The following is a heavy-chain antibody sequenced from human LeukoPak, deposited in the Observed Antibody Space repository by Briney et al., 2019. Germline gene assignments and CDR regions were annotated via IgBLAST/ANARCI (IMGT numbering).Heavy chain of an antibody. CDR1: GDSFSSYY. CDR3: ARHSRSGYSGYENAFDI. D-gene: IGHD5-12*01. CDR2: MYYSGSP. V-gene: IGHV4-59*08. J-gene: IGHJ3*02. Sequence: PSETLSLTCTVSGDSFSSYYWSWIRQPPGKGLEWIGYMYYSGSPNYNPSLKSRVTISVDTSKNQFSLKLSSVTAADTAVYYCARHSRSGYSGYENAFDIWGQGTMVTVSS.